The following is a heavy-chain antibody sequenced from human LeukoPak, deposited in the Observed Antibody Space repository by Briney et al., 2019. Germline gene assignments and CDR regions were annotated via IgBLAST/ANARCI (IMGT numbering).Heavy chain of an antibody. CDR2: IYYSGST. CDR3: ARGGFGCSSTSCIRGFDP. J-gene: IGHJ5*02. Sequence: SETLSLTCTVSGGSISSGDYYWSWIRQPPGKGLEWIGYIYYSGSTYYNPSLKSRVTISVDTSKNQFSLKLSSVTAADTAVYYCARGGFGCSSTSCIRGFDPWGQGTLVTVSS. D-gene: IGHD2-2*01. V-gene: IGHV4-30-4*08. CDR1: GGSISSGDYY.